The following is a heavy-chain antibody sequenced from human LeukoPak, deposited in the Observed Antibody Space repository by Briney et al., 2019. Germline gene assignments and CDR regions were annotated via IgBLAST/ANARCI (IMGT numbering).Heavy chain of an antibody. CDR3: ARDLSGYCSGGSCYGTFDY. CDR2: ISAYNGNT. J-gene: IGHJ4*02. Sequence: ASVKVSCKASGYTFTSYGISWVRQAPGRGLEWMGWISAYNGNTNYAQKFQGRVTVTTDTSTSTAYMELRSLRSDDTAVYYCARDLSGYCSGGSCYGTFDYWGQGTLVTVSS. D-gene: IGHD2-15*01. CDR1: GYTFTSYG. V-gene: IGHV1-18*01.